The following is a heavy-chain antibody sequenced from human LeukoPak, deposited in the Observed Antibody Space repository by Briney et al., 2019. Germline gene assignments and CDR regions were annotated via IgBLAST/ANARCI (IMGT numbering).Heavy chain of an antibody. CDR3: ARDSLNLAAAGVNWFDP. J-gene: IGHJ5*02. CDR1: GGSISSSSYY. CDR2: ISYSGST. Sequence: PSETLSLTCTVSGGSISSSSYYWGWIRQPPGKGLEWIGSISYSGSTYYNPSLKSRVTISVDTSKNQFSLKLSSVTAADTAVYYCARDSLNLAAAGVNWFDPWGQGTLVTVSS. V-gene: IGHV4-39*07. D-gene: IGHD6-13*01.